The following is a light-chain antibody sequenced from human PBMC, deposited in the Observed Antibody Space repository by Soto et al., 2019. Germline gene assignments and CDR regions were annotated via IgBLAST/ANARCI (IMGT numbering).Light chain of an antibody. V-gene: IGLV2-14*01. CDR3: TSYTKDPQYV. Sequence: QSVLTQPASVSGSPGQSITVSCTGTYSDIGAFDAVSWYQHHPGRAPKLLIFGVNRRPSGISYRFSASKPGNTASLTISGLQAEDEADYYCTSYTKDPQYVFGHRTKGTVL. CDR1: YSDIGAFDA. J-gene: IGLJ1*01. CDR2: GVN.